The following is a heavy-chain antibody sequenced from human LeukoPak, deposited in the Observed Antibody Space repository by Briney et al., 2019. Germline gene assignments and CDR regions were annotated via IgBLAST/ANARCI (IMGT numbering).Heavy chain of an antibody. V-gene: IGHV4-61*02. D-gene: IGHD4-11*01. CDR1: GGSISSGSYY. Sequence: PSETLSLTCTVSGGSISSGSYYWSWIRQPAGKGLEWIGRIYTSGSTNYNPSLKSRVTISVDTSKNQFSLKLSSVTAADTAVYYCARDRRLHWRFDPWGQGTLVTVSS. J-gene: IGHJ5*02. CDR2: IYTSGST. CDR3: ARDRRLHWRFDP.